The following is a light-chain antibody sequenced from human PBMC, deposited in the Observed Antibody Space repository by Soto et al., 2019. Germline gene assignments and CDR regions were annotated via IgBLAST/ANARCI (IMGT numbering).Light chain of an antibody. Sequence: QSVLTQPPSVSAAPGQKVTISCSESSSNIGNNYVSWYQQLPGTAPKLLIYDNNKRPSGIPDRFSGSKSGTSATLGITGLQTGDEADYYCGTWASSLSAVVFGGGTKLTVL. J-gene: IGLJ2*01. V-gene: IGLV1-51*01. CDR3: GTWASSLSAVV. CDR1: SSNIGNNY. CDR2: DNN.